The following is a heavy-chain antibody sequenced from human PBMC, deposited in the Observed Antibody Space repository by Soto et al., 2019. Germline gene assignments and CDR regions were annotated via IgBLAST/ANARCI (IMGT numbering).Heavy chain of an antibody. J-gene: IGHJ4*02. Sequence: EVQLLESGGGLVQPGGSLRLSCAASGFTFSSYAMSWVRQAPGKGLEWVSAISGSGGSTYYADSVKGRFTISRDNSKNPLYLQMNSLRAEDTAVYYCAKNERYVDWLYDAVNDYWGQGTLATVSS. V-gene: IGHV3-23*01. CDR2: ISGSGGST. CDR3: AKNERYVDWLYDAVNDY. CDR1: GFTFSSYA. D-gene: IGHD3-9*01.